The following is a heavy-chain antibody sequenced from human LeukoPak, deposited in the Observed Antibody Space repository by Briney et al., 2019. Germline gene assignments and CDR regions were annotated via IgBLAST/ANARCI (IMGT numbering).Heavy chain of an antibody. CDR2: IYYSGNT. V-gene: IGHV4-39*01. D-gene: IGHD6-13*01. Sequence: SDTLSLTCTVSGGSISSSGSYWGWIRQPPGKGLEWIGSIYYSGNTYNPSLKSRVTISADTSKNQFSLNLTSVTAADTAVYYCARGLGSSSWFYFDYWGQGTLVTVSS. CDR1: GGSISSSGSY. J-gene: IGHJ4*02. CDR3: ARGLGSSSWFYFDY.